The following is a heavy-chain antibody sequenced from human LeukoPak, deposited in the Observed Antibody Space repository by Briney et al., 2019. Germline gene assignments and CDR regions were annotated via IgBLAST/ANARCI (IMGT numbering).Heavy chain of an antibody. CDR3: AKDYSGSWYYFDY. CDR2: ISSSGGSI. Sequence: PGGSLRLSCAASKFTFSNYAMTWVRQAPGKGLEWVSTISSSGGSIFYSDSVKGRFTISRDNSKNTVYLQMNSLRAEDTAIYYCAKDYSGSWYYFDYWGQGTLVTVSS. D-gene: IGHD6-13*01. V-gene: IGHV3-23*01. CDR1: KFTFSNYA. J-gene: IGHJ4*02.